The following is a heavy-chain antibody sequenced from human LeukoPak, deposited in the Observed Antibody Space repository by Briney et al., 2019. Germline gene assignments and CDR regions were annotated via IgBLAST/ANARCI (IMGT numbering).Heavy chain of an antibody. Sequence: GGSLRLSCAASGFTVSSIYMSWVRQAPGKGLEWVSVIYSGGSTYYADSVKGRFTISRDNSKNTLYLQMNSLRAEDTAVYYCARHQPRGAMVRGAFDYWGQGTLVTVSS. V-gene: IGHV3-53*01. J-gene: IGHJ4*02. CDR3: ARHQPRGAMVRGAFDY. CDR2: IYSGGST. CDR1: GFTVSSIY. D-gene: IGHD5-18*01.